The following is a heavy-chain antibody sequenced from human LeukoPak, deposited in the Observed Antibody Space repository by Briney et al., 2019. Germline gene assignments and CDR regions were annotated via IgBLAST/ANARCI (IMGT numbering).Heavy chain of an antibody. CDR2: INPNSGGT. D-gene: IGHD6-19*01. CDR3: ARGSVAVAAKGGLSAFDI. V-gene: IGHV1-2*02. J-gene: IGHJ3*02. CDR1: GYTFTGYY. Sequence: ASVKVSCKASGYTFTGYYMHWVRQAPGQGLEWMGWINPNSGGTNYAQKFQGRVTMTRDTSISTAYMELSRLRSDATAVYYCARGSVAVAAKGGLSAFDIWGQETMLTVSS.